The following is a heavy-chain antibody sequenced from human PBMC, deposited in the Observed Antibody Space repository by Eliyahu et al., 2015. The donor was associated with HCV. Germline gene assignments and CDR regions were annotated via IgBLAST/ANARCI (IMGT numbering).Heavy chain of an antibody. CDR1: GFTFSGSA. D-gene: IGHD6-25*01. V-gene: IGHV3-73*02. J-gene: IGHJ4*02. CDR2: IRSKANSYAT. Sequence: EVQLVESGGGLVQPGGSLKLSCAASGFTFSGSAMHWVRQASGKGLEWVGRIRSKANSYATAYAASVKGRFTISRDDSKNTAYLQMNSLKTEDTAVYYCTRTATTPVGGYWGQGTLVTVSS. CDR3: TRTATTPVGGY.